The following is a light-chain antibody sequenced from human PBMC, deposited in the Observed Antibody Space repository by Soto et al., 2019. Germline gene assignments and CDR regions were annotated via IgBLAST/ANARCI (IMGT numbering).Light chain of an antibody. J-gene: IGKJ5*01. CDR1: QDIRGA. CDR2: DVS. CDR3: QQFNSYPIT. Sequence: AIQLTQSPSSLSASVGDRVTITCRASQDIRGALAWYQQKPGKAPKILIYDVSTLESGVPSRFSGSSSGTEFTLTISSLQPVDFATYYCQQFNSYPITFGQGTRREIK. V-gene: IGKV1-13*02.